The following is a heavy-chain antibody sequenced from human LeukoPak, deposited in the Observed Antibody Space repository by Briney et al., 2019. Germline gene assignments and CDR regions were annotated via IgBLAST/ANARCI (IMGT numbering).Heavy chain of an antibody. CDR2: INHSGST. D-gene: IGHD3-3*01. CDR1: GDSINSSNSY. V-gene: IGHV4-39*07. J-gene: IGHJ5*02. CDR3: ARGPLTIFGVVIGRYNWFDP. Sequence: SETLSLTCTVSGDSINSSNSYWGWIRQPPGKGLEWIGEINHSGSTNYNPSLKSRVTISVDTSKNQFSLKLSSVTAADTAVYYCARGPLTIFGVVIGRYNWFDPWGQGTLVTVSS.